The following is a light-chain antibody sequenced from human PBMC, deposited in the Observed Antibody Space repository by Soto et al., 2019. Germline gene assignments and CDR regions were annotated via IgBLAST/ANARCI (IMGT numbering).Light chain of an antibody. CDR3: QQYGSSPPSFT. V-gene: IGKV3-20*01. CDR1: QGVSSSY. J-gene: IGKJ3*01. CDR2: AAS. Sequence: EIVLTQSPGTLSLSPGERATLSCRASQGVSSSYLAWYQHKPGPAPRLLIFAASSRATGIPDRFSGSGSGTDFALTISRLEPEDFAVYYCQQYGSSPPSFTFGPGTKVDIK.